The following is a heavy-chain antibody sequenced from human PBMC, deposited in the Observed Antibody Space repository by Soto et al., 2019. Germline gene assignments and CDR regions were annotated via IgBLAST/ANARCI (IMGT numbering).Heavy chain of an antibody. CDR2: ISPDGGRR. CDR1: GYTFTTYY. J-gene: IGHJ4*02. Sequence: QVQLVQSGAEVKKPGASVKVSCKASGYTFTTYYMHWVRQAPGQGLEWMGIISPDGGRRSYAQKCQGRVTMTRDTSTSTVYMELSSRRSEAAAEYYCATRDPGHYWGQGTLVTVSS. CDR3: ATRDPGHY. V-gene: IGHV1-46*01.